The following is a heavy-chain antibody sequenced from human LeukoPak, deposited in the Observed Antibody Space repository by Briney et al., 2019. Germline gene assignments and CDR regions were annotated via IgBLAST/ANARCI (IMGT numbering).Heavy chain of an antibody. Sequence: ASETLSLTCSVSDGSISSYYWSWIRQPPGKGLEWIGYIYYTGSTNYNPSLKSRVTISLDTSKNQFSLKVNSVTAADTAVYYCARELCTTSTCYFDYWGQGTLVTVSS. V-gene: IGHV4-59*01. CDR1: DGSISSYY. J-gene: IGHJ4*02. CDR2: IYYTGST. CDR3: ARELCTTSTCYFDY. D-gene: IGHD2/OR15-2a*01.